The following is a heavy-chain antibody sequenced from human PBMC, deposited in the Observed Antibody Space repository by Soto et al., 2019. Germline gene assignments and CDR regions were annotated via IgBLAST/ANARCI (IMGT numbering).Heavy chain of an antibody. Sequence: PGGSLRLSCAASGFTFSSYSMNWVRQAPGKGLEWVSYISSSSSTIYYADSVKGRFTISRDNAKNSLYLQMNSLRGEDTAVYYCARDRGATPKNWFDPWGQGTLVTVSS. CDR1: GFTFSSYS. J-gene: IGHJ5*02. CDR2: ISSSSSTI. CDR3: ARDRGATPKNWFDP. D-gene: IGHD3-10*01. V-gene: IGHV3-48*01.